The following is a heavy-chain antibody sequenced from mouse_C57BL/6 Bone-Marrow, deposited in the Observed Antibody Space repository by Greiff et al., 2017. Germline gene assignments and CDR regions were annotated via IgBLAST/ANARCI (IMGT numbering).Heavy chain of an antibody. J-gene: IGHJ2*01. CDR1: GYTFTGYW. V-gene: IGHV1-9*01. CDR2: ILPGSGCS. D-gene: IGHD2-4*01. Sequence: QVQLQQSGAELMKPGASVKLSCKATGYTFTGYWIEWVKQRPGHGLEWVWEILPGSGCSNYNEKFKGKATFTADTSSNTAYMQLSSLTTEDSASYYCARSWILLLRRFDYWGQGTTLTVSS. CDR3: ARSWILLLRRFDY.